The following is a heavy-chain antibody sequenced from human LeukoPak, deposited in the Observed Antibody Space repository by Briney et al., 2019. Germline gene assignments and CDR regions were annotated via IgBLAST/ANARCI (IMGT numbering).Heavy chain of an antibody. CDR2: IYYSGST. D-gene: IGHD3-22*01. V-gene: IGHV4-59*01. CDR3: ARSYYYDSSASHSYNWFDP. Sequence: SETLSLTCTVSGGSISSYYWSWIRQPPGKGLEWIGYIYYSGSTNYNPSLKSRVTISVDTSKNQFSLKLSSVTAADTAVYYCARSYYYDSSASHSYNWFDPWGQGTLVSVSS. CDR1: GGSISSYY. J-gene: IGHJ5*02.